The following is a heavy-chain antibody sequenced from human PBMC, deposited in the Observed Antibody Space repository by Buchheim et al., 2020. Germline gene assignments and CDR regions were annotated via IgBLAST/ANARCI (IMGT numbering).Heavy chain of an antibody. CDR3: ARGRDDLWSGRTLFDY. CDR2: INHSGST. J-gene: IGHJ4*02. CDR1: GGSFSGYY. V-gene: IGHV4-34*01. D-gene: IGHD3-3*01. Sequence: QVQLQQWGAGLLKPSETLSLTCAVYGGSFSGYYWSWIRQPPGKGLEWIGEINHSGSTNYNPSLQSRVTISVDTSKNQFSLKLSSVTAADTAVYYCARGRDDLWSGRTLFDYGGQGTL.